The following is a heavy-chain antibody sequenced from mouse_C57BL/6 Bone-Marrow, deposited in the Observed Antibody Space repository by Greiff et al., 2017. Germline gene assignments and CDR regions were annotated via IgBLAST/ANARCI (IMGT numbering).Heavy chain of an antibody. CDR1: GFTFSSYA. V-gene: IGHV5-4*01. J-gene: IGHJ2*01. CDR3: ARDLPRDYCGSSYDY. D-gene: IGHD1-1*01. CDR2: ISDGGSYT. Sequence: EVQLVESGGGLVKPGGSLKLSCAASGFTFSSYAMSWVRQTPEKRLEWVATISDGGSYTYYPDNVKGRFTISRDNAKNNLYLQMSHLKSEDTAMYYCARDLPRDYCGSSYDYWGQGTTLTVSS.